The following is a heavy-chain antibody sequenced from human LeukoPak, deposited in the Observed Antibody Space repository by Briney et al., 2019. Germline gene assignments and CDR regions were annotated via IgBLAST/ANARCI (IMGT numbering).Heavy chain of an antibody. CDR2: MNPNSGNT. Sequence: ASVKVSCKASGYTFTSYDINWVRQATGQGLEWMGWMNPNSGNTGYAQKFQGRVTMTRNTSISTAYMELSSLRSEDTAVYYCARGGYCSSTSCYTLEVAVDYWGQGTLVTVSS. J-gene: IGHJ4*02. V-gene: IGHV1-8*01. CDR3: ARGGYCSSTSCYTLEVAVDY. D-gene: IGHD2-2*02. CDR1: GYTFTSYD.